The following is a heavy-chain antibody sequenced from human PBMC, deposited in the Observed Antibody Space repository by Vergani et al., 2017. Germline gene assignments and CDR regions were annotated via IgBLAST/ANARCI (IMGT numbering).Heavy chain of an antibody. CDR1: GFSVSNSG. V-gene: IGHV3-30*02. CDR2: IQYDGSDI. D-gene: IGHD3-10*01. Sequence: QVQLVESGGGVVQPGGSLRLSCVASGFSVSNSGMHWVRQTPGKGLEWVAFIQYDGSDIFYADFVEGRFTISRDNSKNTLYLQMNSLRAEDTAVYYCARYYGSGSRDFDYWGQGTLVTVSS. CDR3: ARYYGSGSRDFDY. J-gene: IGHJ4*02.